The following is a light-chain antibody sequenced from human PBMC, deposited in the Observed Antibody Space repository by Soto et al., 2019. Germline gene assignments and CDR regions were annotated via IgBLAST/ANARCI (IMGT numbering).Light chain of an antibody. J-gene: IGKJ5*01. CDR1: QSVSSN. Sequence: EIVMTQSPATLFVSSGERATLSCRASQSVSSNLAWYQQKPGQAPRLLIYGASTRATGIPARFGGSGSGTEFTLTISSLQSEDFAVYYCQQYNNWPPITFGQGTRLEIK. CDR2: GAS. CDR3: QQYNNWPPIT. V-gene: IGKV3-15*01.